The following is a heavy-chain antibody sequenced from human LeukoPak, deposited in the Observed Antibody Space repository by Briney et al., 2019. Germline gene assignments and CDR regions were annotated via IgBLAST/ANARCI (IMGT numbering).Heavy chain of an antibody. CDR3: ARHQEGMVRGVLYYLDV. CDR1: GASINNSDRY. Sequence: SETLSLTCTVSGASINNSDRYWGWIRQPPGKGLEWIGSIYYSGITYHNPSLKSRVTISVDTSNNQFSLKMSSVTAADTAVYFCARHQEGMVRGVLYYLDVWGKGTTVIISS. J-gene: IGHJ6*03. D-gene: IGHD3-10*01. CDR2: IYYSGIT. V-gene: IGHV4-39*01.